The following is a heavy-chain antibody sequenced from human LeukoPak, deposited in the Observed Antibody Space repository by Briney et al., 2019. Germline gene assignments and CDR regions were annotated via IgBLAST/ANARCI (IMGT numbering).Heavy chain of an antibody. J-gene: IGHJ4*02. Sequence: SETLSLTCAVYGGSFSGYYWSWIRQPPGKGLEWIGETNHSGSTNYNPSLKSRVTISVDTSKNQFSLKLSSVTAADTAVYYCARGGGYSYGPYYFDYWGQGTLVTVSS. CDR3: ARGGGYSYGPYYFDY. V-gene: IGHV4-34*01. D-gene: IGHD5-18*01. CDR1: GGSFSGYY. CDR2: TNHSGST.